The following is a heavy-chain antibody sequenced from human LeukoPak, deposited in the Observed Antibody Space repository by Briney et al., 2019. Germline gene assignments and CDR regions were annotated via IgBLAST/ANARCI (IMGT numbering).Heavy chain of an antibody. CDR2: FDPEDGET. Sequence: GASVKVSCKVSGYTLTELSMHWVRQAPGKGLEWMGGFDPEDGETIYAQKFQGRVTMTRDTSISTAYMELSRLRSDDTAVYYCARRGIAVAGTTLLYYYMDVWGKGTTVTISS. V-gene: IGHV1-24*01. CDR3: ARRGIAVAGTTLLYYYMDV. CDR1: GYTLTELS. D-gene: IGHD6-19*01. J-gene: IGHJ6*03.